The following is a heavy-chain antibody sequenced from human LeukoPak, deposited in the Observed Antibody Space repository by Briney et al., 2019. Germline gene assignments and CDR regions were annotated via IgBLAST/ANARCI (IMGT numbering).Heavy chain of an antibody. D-gene: IGHD2-2*01. V-gene: IGHV3-30*02. CDR1: GFTFSSYG. CDR2: IRSDGSNI. CDR3: ARDLSVVVPAGYFNY. Sequence: GGSLRLSCAASGFTFSSYGMHWVRQAPGKGLEWVAFIRSDGSNIYYADSVKGRFTISRDNSKNTLYVQMNSLRAEDTAVYYCARDLSVVVPAGYFNYWGQGTLVTVSS. J-gene: IGHJ4*02.